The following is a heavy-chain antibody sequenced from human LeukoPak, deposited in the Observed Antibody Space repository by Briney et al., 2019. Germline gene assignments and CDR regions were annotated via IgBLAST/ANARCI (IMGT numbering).Heavy chain of an antibody. CDR1: GGTLSSYA. Sequence: VASVKVSCKASGGTLSSYAISWVRQAPGQGLEWMGRIIPILGIANYAQKFQGRVTITADKSTSTAYMELSSLRSEDTAVYYCARSNPYCSGGSCYFGYWGQGTLVTVSS. J-gene: IGHJ4*02. V-gene: IGHV1-69*04. D-gene: IGHD2-15*01. CDR2: IIPILGIA. CDR3: ARSNPYCSGGSCYFGY.